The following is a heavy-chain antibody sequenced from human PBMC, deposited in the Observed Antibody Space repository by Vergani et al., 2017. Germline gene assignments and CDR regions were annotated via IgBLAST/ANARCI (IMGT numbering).Heavy chain of an antibody. D-gene: IGHD3-10*01. Sequence: QVQLVEWGGGVVQPGGSLRLSCTASGFIFSSHGMHWVRQAPGKGLEWVAFIRYDGSRRDYGESVKGRFTISRDNSKNMVYIQMNSLRAEDTGVYYCARDRYYLGSGSYPYFYYYGLDVWGQGTAVTVSS. J-gene: IGHJ6*02. CDR3: ARDRYYLGSGSYPYFYYYGLDV. CDR2: IRYDGSRR. V-gene: IGHV3-30*02. CDR1: GFIFSSHG.